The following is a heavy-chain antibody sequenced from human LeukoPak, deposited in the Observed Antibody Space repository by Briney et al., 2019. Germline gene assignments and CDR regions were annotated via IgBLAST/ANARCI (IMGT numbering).Heavy chain of an antibody. Sequence: SETLSLTCTASGGSISSYYWSWIRQPPGKGLEWIGYIYYSGSTNYNPSLKSRVTISVDTSKNRFSLKLSSVTAADTAVYYCARCYCSSTSCPIDYWGQGTLVTVSS. D-gene: IGHD2-2*01. CDR1: GGSISSYY. CDR2: IYYSGST. J-gene: IGHJ4*02. CDR3: ARCYCSSTSCPIDY. V-gene: IGHV4-59*01.